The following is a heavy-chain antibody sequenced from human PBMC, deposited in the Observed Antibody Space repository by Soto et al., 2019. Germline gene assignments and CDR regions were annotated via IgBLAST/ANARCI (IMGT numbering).Heavy chain of an antibody. CDR2: IYYSGST. Sequence: LSETLSLTCTVSGGSISSYYWSWIRQPPGKGLEWIGYIYYSGSTNYNPSLKSRVTISVDTSKNQFSLKLSSVTAADTAVYYCARDPAGGFLRERMGGMDVWGQGITVTV. CDR1: GGSISSYY. V-gene: IGHV4-59*01. CDR3: ARDPAGGFLRERMGGMDV. J-gene: IGHJ6*02. D-gene: IGHD3-3*01.